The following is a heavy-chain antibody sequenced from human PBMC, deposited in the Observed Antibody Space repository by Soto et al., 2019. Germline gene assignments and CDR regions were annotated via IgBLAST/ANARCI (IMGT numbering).Heavy chain of an antibody. CDR1: GFTFSSYA. V-gene: IGHV3-23*01. CDR2: ISGTGGST. J-gene: IGHJ5*02. CDR3: AKFYGGNSAHTYTIDP. D-gene: IGHD2-21*02. Sequence: PGGSLRLSCAASGFTFSSYAMSWVRQAPGKGLEWVSVISGTGGSTHYADSVKGRFTISRDNSKNTLYLQMNSLRAEDTAVYYCAKFYGGNSAHTYTIDPWGQGTLVTVSS.